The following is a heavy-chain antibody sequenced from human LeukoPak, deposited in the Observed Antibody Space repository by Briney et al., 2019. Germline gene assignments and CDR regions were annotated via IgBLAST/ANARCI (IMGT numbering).Heavy chain of an antibody. CDR3: ARALGRSSGFFDY. CDR2: MNPNSGNT. J-gene: IGHJ4*02. D-gene: IGHD6-19*01. CDR1: GYTFTSYD. Sequence: EASVKVSCKASGYTFTSYDINWVRQATGQGLEWMGWMNPNSGNTGYAQKFQGRVTITRNTSISTAYMELSSLRSEDTAACYCARALGRSSGFFDYWGQGTLVTVSS. V-gene: IGHV1-8*03.